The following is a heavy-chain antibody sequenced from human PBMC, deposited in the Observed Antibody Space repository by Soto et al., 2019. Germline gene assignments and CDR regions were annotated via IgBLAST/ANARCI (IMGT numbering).Heavy chain of an antibody. CDR2: ISSDGSST. J-gene: IGHJ4*02. V-gene: IGHV3-74*01. D-gene: IGHD5-18*01. Sequence: PGGSLRLSCAASGFTFSSHWMHWVRQAPGKGLVWVSRISSDGSSTSYADSVKGRFTISRDNAKNTLYLQMNSLRAEDTAVYYCARDRGYSRLYYFDYWGQGTLVTVS. CDR3: ARDRGYSRLYYFDY. CDR1: GFTFSSHW.